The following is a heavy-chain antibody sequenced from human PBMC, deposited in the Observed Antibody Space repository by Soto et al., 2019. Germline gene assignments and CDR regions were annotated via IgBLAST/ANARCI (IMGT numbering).Heavy chain of an antibody. CDR3: ARRERYYGSPAGFDP. CDR1: GGSVSSFTDD. J-gene: IGHJ5*02. D-gene: IGHD3-10*01. Sequence: SETLSLTCSVSGGSVSSFTDDWGWIRQPPGKGLEWIGTVYYNENTYYNPSLKSRVTITVDTAKNQFSLNLRSVTAADTAMYFCARRERYYGSPAGFDPWGPGTLVTVSS. V-gene: IGHV4-39*01. CDR2: VYYNENT.